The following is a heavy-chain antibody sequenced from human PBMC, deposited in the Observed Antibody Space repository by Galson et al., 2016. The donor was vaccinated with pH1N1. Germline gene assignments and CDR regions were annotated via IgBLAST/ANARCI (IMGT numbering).Heavy chain of an antibody. CDR1: GYTFSGYY. V-gene: IGHV1-2*02. J-gene: IGHJ4*02. D-gene: IGHD6-19*01. CDR2: INPNSGGT. Sequence: VKVSCKASGYTFSGYYMHWVRQAPGQGLEWMGWINPNSGGTSYAPKFQGRVTMTRDTSISTGYMELSRLRSDDTAVYYCARDPNSGWYTDYWGQGTLVTVSS. CDR3: ARDPNSGWYTDY.